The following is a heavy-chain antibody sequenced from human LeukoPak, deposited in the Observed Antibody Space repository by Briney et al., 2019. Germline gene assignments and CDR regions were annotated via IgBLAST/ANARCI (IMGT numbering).Heavy chain of an antibody. CDR2: INPHSGDT. J-gene: IGHJ4*02. V-gene: IGHV1-2*02. D-gene: IGHD6-19*01. CDR1: EYTFTGYY. Sequence: ASVKVSCKASEYTFTGYYLHWVRQAPGQGLEWMGWINPHSGDTDYAQKFQGRVTMTRDTSISTAYMELSRLRSDDTAVYYCATGGSSGWFFPFDYWGQGTLVTVSS. CDR3: ATGGSSGWFFPFDY.